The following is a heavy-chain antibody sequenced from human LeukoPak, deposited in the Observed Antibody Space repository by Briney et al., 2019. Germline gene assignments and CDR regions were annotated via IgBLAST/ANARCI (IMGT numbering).Heavy chain of an antibody. CDR2: IYYSGST. D-gene: IGHD6-13*01. Sequence: SETLSLTCTVSGGSISSYYWSWIRQPPGNGLEWIGYIYYSGSTNYNPSLKSRVTISVDTSKNQFSLKLSSVTAADTAVYYCARGVVAAAGEVFDYWGQGTLVTVSS. V-gene: IGHV4-59*01. J-gene: IGHJ4*02. CDR1: GGSISSYY. CDR3: ARGVVAAAGEVFDY.